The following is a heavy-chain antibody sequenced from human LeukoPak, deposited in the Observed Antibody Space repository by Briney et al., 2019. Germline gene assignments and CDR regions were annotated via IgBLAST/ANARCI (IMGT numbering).Heavy chain of an antibody. D-gene: IGHD3-10*02. CDR3: AELGITMIGGV. CDR2: IKQDGSEQ. J-gene: IGHJ6*04. CDR1: GFTVSSNS. Sequence: SGGSLRLSCTVSGFTVSSNSMSWVRQAPGKGLEWVANIKQDGSEQNYVDSVKGRFTISRDNAKNSLYLQMNSLRAEDTAVYYCAELGITMIGGVWGKGTTVTISS. V-gene: IGHV3-7*01.